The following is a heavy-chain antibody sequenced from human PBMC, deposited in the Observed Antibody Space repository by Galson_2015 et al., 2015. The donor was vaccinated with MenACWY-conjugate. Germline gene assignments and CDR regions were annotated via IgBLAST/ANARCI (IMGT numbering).Heavy chain of an antibody. J-gene: IGHJ3*02. CDR1: GLTFGDSP. D-gene: IGHD3-3*01. Sequence: SLRLPCAASGLTFGDSPMNWFHQAPGKGLEWVGFIRKKADGGTTECAASVKGRFTISRDDSKSIAYLQMNSLKTEDTAVYYCTRPDFWSGRDAFDIWGQGTMVTVSS. CDR2: IRKKADGGTT. V-gene: IGHV3-49*03. CDR3: TRPDFWSGRDAFDI.